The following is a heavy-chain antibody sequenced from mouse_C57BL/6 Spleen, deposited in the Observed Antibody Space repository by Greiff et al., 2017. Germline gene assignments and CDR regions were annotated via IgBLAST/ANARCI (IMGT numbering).Heavy chain of an antibody. D-gene: IGHD1-1*01. CDR1: GFTFSNYW. CDR2: IRLKSDNYAT. CDR3: TGSYYYGSSPFAY. J-gene: IGHJ3*01. Sequence: EVKVEESGGGLVQPGGSMKLSCVASGFTFSNYWMNWVRQSPEKGLEWVAQIRLKSDNYATHYAESVKGRFTISRDDSKSSVYLPMNNLRAEDTGIYYCTGSYYYGSSPFAYWGQGTLVTVSA. V-gene: IGHV6-3*01.